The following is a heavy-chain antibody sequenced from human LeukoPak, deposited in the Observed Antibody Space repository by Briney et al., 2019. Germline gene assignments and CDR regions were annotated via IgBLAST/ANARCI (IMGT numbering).Heavy chain of an antibody. Sequence: GGSLRLSCAASGFTFSSYSMNWVRQAPGKGLEWLSYISTSSSTMYYADSVKGRFTLSRDSAKNSLYLQMNSLRAEDMAVYYCARGATGYSMGYWGQGTLVTVSS. CDR1: GFTFSSYS. J-gene: IGHJ4*02. D-gene: IGHD3-9*01. CDR2: ISTSSSTM. CDR3: ARGATGYSMGY. V-gene: IGHV3-48*01.